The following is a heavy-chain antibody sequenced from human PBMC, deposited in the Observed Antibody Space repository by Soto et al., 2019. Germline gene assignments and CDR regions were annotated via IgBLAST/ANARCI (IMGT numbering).Heavy chain of an antibody. Sequence: SETLSLTCTVSGGSISSGGYSWSWIRQPPGKGLEWIGYIYHSGSTYYNPSLKSRVTISVDRSKNQFSLKLSSVTAADTAVYYCARAIGWFGELLGGYYFDYWGQGTLVTVSS. CDR2: IYHSGST. J-gene: IGHJ4*02. D-gene: IGHD3-10*01. CDR3: ARAIGWFGELLGGYYFDY. CDR1: GGSISSGGYS. V-gene: IGHV4-30-2*01.